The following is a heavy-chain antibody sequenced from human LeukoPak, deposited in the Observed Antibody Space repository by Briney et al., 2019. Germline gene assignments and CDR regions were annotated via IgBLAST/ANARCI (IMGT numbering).Heavy chain of an antibody. CDR1: GFTFSSYA. CDR3: ARDVVATIRYYFDY. J-gene: IGHJ4*02. CDR2: ISYDGSNA. D-gene: IGHD5-12*01. Sequence: GGSLRLSCAAPGFTFSSYAMHWVRQTPDKGLECVAVISYDGSNAYYADSVRGRFAISRDNSKNTLYLQMNSLRAEDTAVYYCARDVVATIRYYFDYWGQGALVTVSS. V-gene: IGHV3-30*09.